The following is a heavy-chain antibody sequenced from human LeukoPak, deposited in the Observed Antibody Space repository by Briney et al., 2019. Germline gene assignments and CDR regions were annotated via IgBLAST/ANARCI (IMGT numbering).Heavy chain of an antibody. CDR3: ARADYDYVWGSYRQYYFDY. Sequence: GGSLRLSCAASGFTFSSYWMSWVRQAPGKGLEWVANIKQGGSEKYYVDSVKGRFTISRDNAKNSLYLQINSLRAEDTAVYYCARADYDYVWGSYRQYYFDYWGQGTLVTVSS. CDR1: GFTFSSYW. D-gene: IGHD3-16*02. V-gene: IGHV3-7*01. J-gene: IGHJ4*02. CDR2: IKQGGSEK.